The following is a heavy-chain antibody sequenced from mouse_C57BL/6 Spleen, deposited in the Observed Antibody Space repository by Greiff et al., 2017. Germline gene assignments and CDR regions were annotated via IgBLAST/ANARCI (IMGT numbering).Heavy chain of an antibody. V-gene: IGHV5-6*01. CDR3: ARPEAY. CDR1: GFTFSSYG. CDR2: ISSGGSYT. Sequence: VQLQQSGGDLVKPGGSLKLSCAASGFTFSSYGMSWVRQTPDKRLEWVATISSGGSYTYYPDSVKGRFTISRDNAKNTLYLQMSSLKSEDTAMYYCARPEAYWGQGTLVTVSA. J-gene: IGHJ3*01.